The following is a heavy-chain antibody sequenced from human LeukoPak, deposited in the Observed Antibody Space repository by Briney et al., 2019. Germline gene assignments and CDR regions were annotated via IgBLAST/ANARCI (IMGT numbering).Heavy chain of an antibody. Sequence: GGSLRLSCAASGFTFSSYSMNWVRQAPGKGLEWVSSISSSSSYIYYADSVKGRFTISRDNAKNSLYLQMNSLRAEDTAVYYCARDIVGATHARNDYWGQGTLVTVSS. CDR1: GFTFSSYS. CDR3: ARDIVGATHARNDY. J-gene: IGHJ4*02. CDR2: ISSSSSYI. D-gene: IGHD1-26*01. V-gene: IGHV3-21*01.